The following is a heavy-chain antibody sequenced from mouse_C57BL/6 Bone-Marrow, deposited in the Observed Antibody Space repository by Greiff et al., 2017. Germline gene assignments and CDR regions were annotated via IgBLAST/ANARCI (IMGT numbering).Heavy chain of an antibody. D-gene: IGHD3-2*02. V-gene: IGHV1-69*01. CDR2: IDPTDSYT. J-gene: IGHJ3*01. CDR3: ARYSAQATALAY. Sequence: VQLQQPGAELVMPGASVKLSCKASGYTFTSYWMNWVKQRPGQGLEWIGEIDPTDSYTNYNQKFKSKSTLTVDKSSSTAYMQRSSLTSEDTAVSYCARYSAQATALAYWGQGTMVTVSA. CDR1: GYTFTSYW.